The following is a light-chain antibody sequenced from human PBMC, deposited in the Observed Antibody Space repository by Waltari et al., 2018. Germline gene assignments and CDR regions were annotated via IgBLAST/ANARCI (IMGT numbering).Light chain of an antibody. Sequence: GDRVTLTCRASQSISSYLNWYQQKPGKAPKLLIYAASSLQSGVPSRLSGSGSGTDFTLTISSLQPEDFATYYCQQSYSTPRDTFGQGTKLEIK. CDR3: QQSYSTPRDT. CDR1: QSISSY. V-gene: IGKV1-39*01. J-gene: IGKJ2*01. CDR2: AAS.